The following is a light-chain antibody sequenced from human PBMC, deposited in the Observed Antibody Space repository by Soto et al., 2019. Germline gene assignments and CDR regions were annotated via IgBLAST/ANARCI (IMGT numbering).Light chain of an antibody. J-gene: IGLJ1*01. Sequence: QSVLAQPASVFGSPGQSLTISCTGTSSDVGGYNFVSWYQQHPGKAPKLMIHEVSNRPSGVSNRFSGSKSGNTASLTISGLQPEDEADYYCSSYTTSSTVVFGTGTKVTVL. V-gene: IGLV2-14*03. CDR3: SSYTTSSTVV. CDR1: SSDVGGYNF. CDR2: EVS.